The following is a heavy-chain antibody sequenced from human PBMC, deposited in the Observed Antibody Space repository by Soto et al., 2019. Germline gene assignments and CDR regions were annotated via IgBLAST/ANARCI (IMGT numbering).Heavy chain of an antibody. CDR3: ARDPHDFWSGYYDSDY. D-gene: IGHD3-3*01. Sequence: QVQLVESGGGVVQPGRSLRLSCAASGFTFSSYAMHWVHQAPGKGLEWVAVISYDGSNKYYADSVKGRFTISRDNSKNTLYLQMNSLRAEDTAVYYCARDPHDFWSGYYDSDYWGQGTLVTVSS. CDR1: GFTFSSYA. CDR2: ISYDGSNK. V-gene: IGHV3-30-3*01. J-gene: IGHJ4*02.